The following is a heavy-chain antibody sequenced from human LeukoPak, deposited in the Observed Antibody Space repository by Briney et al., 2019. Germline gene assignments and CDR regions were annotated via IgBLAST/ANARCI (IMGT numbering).Heavy chain of an antibody. V-gene: IGHV1-69*13. CDR1: GGTFSSYA. Sequence: ASVKVSCKASGGTFSSYAISWVRQAPGQGLEWMGGIIPIFGTANYAQKFQGRVTITADESTSTAYMELSSLRSEDTAVYYCARDRVVVVPASRDYYYYYMDVWGKGTTVTISS. CDR2: IIPIFGTA. D-gene: IGHD2-2*01. CDR3: ARDRVVVVPASRDYYYYYMDV. J-gene: IGHJ6*03.